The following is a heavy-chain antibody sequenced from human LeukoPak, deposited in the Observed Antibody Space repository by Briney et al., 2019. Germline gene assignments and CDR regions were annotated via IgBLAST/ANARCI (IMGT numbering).Heavy chain of an antibody. Sequence: GGSLRLSCAASGFTFSSYAMNWVRQAPGKGLEWVSAICSNDNNTYYANSVKGRFTISRDNSKNTLSLQLNSLRAEDTAVYYCAKDSDSSSYYFDSWGQGTLVTVSS. CDR2: ICSNDNNT. D-gene: IGHD6-6*01. CDR3: AKDSDSSSYYFDS. CDR1: GFTFSSYA. J-gene: IGHJ4*02. V-gene: IGHV3-23*01.